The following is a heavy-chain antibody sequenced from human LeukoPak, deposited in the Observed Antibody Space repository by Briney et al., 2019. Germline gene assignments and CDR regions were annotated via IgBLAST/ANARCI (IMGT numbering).Heavy chain of an antibody. CDR3: ARAVVVVAATFVDAFDI. CDR1: GGSISSDDYY. Sequence: PSETLSLTCTVSGGSISSDDYYWGWIRQPPGKGLEWIATIYYTGSTYYNPSLKSRVTISVDTSKNQFSLKLSSVTAADTAVYYCARAVVVVAATFVDAFDIWGQGTMVTVSS. CDR2: IYYTGST. J-gene: IGHJ3*02. V-gene: IGHV4-39*01. D-gene: IGHD2-15*01.